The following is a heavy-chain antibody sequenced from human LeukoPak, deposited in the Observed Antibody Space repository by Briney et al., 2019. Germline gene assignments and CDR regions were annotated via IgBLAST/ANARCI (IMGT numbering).Heavy chain of an antibody. CDR3: AREDVSQGFDY. V-gene: IGHV3-21*01. CDR2: IGGSGTSI. J-gene: IGHJ4*02. CDR1: GITFSTYS. Sequence: GGSLRLSCTAPGITFSTYSMNWVRKAPGKGLEWVSCIGGSGTSIFYAASVKGRFTISRDNTRNSLYLQMNSLRAEDTAVYYCAREDVSQGFDYWGQGTLVTVSS.